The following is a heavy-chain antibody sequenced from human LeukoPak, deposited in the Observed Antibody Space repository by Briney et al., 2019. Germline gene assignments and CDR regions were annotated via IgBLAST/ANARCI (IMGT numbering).Heavy chain of an antibody. V-gene: IGHV1-2*02. Sequence: GASVKVSCKASGYTFTGYYMHWVRQAPGQGLEWMGWINPNSGGTNYAQKFQGRVTMTRDTSISTAYMELSRLRSDDTAVYYCARVEHYVDTAMVDAFDIWGQGTMVTVSS. CDR2: INPNSGGT. D-gene: IGHD5-18*01. CDR1: GYTFTGYY. CDR3: ARVEHYVDTAMVDAFDI. J-gene: IGHJ3*02.